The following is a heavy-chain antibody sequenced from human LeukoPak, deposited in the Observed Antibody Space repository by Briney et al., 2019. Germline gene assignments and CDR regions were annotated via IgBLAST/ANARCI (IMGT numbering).Heavy chain of an antibody. CDR2: INPNSGGT. CDR1: GYTFTGYY. D-gene: IGHD3-22*01. J-gene: IGHJ4*02. CDR3: ARLGDYYDSSGYCPDY. V-gene: IGHV1-2*02. Sequence: GASVKVSCKASGYTFTGYYMHWVRQAPGQGLEWMGWINPNSGGTNYAQKLQGRVTMTTDTSTSTAYMELRSLRSDDTAVYYCARLGDYYDSSGYCPDYWGQGTLVTVSS.